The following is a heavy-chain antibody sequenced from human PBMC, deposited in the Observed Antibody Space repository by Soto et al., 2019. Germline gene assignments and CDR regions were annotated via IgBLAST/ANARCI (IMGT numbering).Heavy chain of an antibody. CDR3: ATSYGSGSAHFDY. J-gene: IGHJ4*02. CDR2: IIPILRMA. V-gene: IGHV1-69*02. CDR1: GGTFTSYT. Sequence: QVQLVQSGAEVKMPGSSVKVSCTASGGTFTSYTFSWVRQVPGQELEWMGRIIPILRMADFAQKFQGRVTINADESTSTVYMKLSSLRSEDTAVYYCATSYGSGSAHFDYWGQGTLVTVS. D-gene: IGHD3-10*01.